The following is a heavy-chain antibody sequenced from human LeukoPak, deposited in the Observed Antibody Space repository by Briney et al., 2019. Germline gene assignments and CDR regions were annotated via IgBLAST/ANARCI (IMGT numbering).Heavy chain of an antibody. Sequence: GGSLRLSCAASGFTFSSYGMHWVRQAPGKGLEWVAVIWYDGSNKYYADSVKGRFTISRDNSKNTLYLQMNSLRAEDTAVYYCARYYYDSSGSGMDVWGQGTTVTVSS. D-gene: IGHD3-22*01. CDR1: GFTFSSYG. J-gene: IGHJ6*02. CDR3: ARYYYDSSGSGMDV. CDR2: IWYDGSNK. V-gene: IGHV3-33*01.